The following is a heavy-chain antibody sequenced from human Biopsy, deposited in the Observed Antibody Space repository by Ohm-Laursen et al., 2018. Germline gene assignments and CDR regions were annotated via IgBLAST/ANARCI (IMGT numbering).Heavy chain of an antibody. CDR2: ISSRSSDI. V-gene: IGHV3-21*01. J-gene: IGHJ6*02. Sequence: SLRLSCAASGFIFSTSTMNWVRQAPGAGLEWVSFISSRSSDIYYADSVQGRFTISRDNAKNSLFLHMNSLRAEDTAVYYCARESALKWYQSLSYFNGMDVWGQGTTVTVSS. CDR3: ARESALKWYQSLSYFNGMDV. D-gene: IGHD2-2*01. CDR1: GFIFSTST.